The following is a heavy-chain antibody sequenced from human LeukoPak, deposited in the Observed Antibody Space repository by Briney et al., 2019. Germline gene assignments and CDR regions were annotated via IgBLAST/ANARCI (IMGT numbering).Heavy chain of an antibody. CDR1: GFTFSTYW. J-gene: IGHJ4*02. D-gene: IGHD6-19*01. CDR2: IYSDGSTT. CDR3: AKDRGSSGWGPDY. Sequence: PGGSLRLSCATSGFTFSTYWMHWVRQAPGKGLVWVSLIYSDGSTTSYADSVKGRFTISRDNAKNTMYLQMNSLRAEDTAVYYCAKDRGSSGWGPDYWGQGTLVTVSS. V-gene: IGHV3-74*01.